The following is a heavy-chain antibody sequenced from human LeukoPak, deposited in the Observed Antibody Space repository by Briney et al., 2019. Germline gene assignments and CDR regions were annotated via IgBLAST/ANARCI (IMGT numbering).Heavy chain of an antibody. CDR3: ARGTSSGWYALDY. D-gene: IGHD6-19*01. J-gene: IGHJ4*02. CDR1: GGSISSYY. Sequence: PSETLSLTCTVSGGSISSYYWSWIRQPPGKGLEWIGYVYYSGSTNYNPSLKSRVTISVATSNNQFSLKLTSVTAADTAVYYCARGTSSGWYALDYWGQGTLVTVSS. V-gene: IGHV4-59*08. CDR2: VYYSGST.